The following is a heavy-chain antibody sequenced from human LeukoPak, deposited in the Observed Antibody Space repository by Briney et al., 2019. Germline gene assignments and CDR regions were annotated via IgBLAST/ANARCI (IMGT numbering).Heavy chain of an antibody. CDR3: ARVIVFRGYMDV. Sequence: GGSLRLSCAASGFTFSSYGMHWVRQAPGKGLEWVAFIRYDGSNKYYADSVKGRFTISRDDSKNTLYLQMNSLRAEDTAVYYCARVIVFRGYMDVWGKGTTVTVSS. J-gene: IGHJ6*03. D-gene: IGHD1-26*01. V-gene: IGHV3-30*02. CDR2: IRYDGSNK. CDR1: GFTFSSYG.